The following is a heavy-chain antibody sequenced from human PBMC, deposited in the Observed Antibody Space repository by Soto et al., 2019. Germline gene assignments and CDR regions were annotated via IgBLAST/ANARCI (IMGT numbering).Heavy chain of an antibody. CDR1: GYSFTSYW. CDR2: IDPSDSYT. J-gene: IGHJ4*02. Sequence: GESLKISCKGSGYSFTSYWISWVRQMPGKGLEWMGRIDPSDSYTNYSPSFQGHVTISADKSISTAYLQWSSLKASDTAMYYCARRAYPGYCSGGSCPSGFDYWGQGTLVTVSS. V-gene: IGHV5-10-1*01. CDR3: ARRAYPGYCSGGSCPSGFDY. D-gene: IGHD2-15*01.